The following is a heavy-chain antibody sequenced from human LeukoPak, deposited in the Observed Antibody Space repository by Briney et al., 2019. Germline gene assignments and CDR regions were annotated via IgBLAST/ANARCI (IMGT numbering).Heavy chain of an antibody. CDR1: GFTFSSYA. J-gene: IGHJ1*01. V-gene: IGHV3-23*01. CDR2: ISGSGGST. Sequence: GGSLRLSCAASGFTFSSYAMSWVRQAPGKGLEWVSAISGSGGSTYYADSVKGRFTISRDNSKNTLYLQMNSLRAEDTAVYYCAKDPRRGSGSYFNAEYFQHCGQGTLVTVSS. CDR3: AKDPRRGSGSYFNAEYFQH. D-gene: IGHD1-26*01.